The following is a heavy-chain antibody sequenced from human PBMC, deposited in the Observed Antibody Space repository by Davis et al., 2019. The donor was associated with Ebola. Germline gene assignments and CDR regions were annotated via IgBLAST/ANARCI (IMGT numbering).Heavy chain of an antibody. CDR3: ARGWSRTGFDY. D-gene: IGHD6-19*01. CDR2: TYYSSKWYN. V-gene: IGHV6-1*01. CDR1: GDSVSGNIPA. J-gene: IGHJ4*02. Sequence: PSETLSLTCAISGDSVSGNIPAWNWIRQSPSRGLEWLGRTYYSSKWYNNYAVSVKSRITINPDTSKNQFSLHLNSVTPEDTAVYFCARGWSRTGFDYWGQGTPVTVSS.